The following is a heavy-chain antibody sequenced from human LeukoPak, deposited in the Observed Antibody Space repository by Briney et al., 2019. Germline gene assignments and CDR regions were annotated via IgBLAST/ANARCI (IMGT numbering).Heavy chain of an antibody. CDR3: ARGSSAFDTYYYYYMDV. CDR1: GGSFRGYY. V-gene: IGHV4-34*01. D-gene: IGHD3-22*01. J-gene: IGHJ6*03. CDR2: INHSGST. Sequence: PSETLSLTCAVYGGSFRGYYWTWIRQPPGKGLEWIGEINHSGSTNYNPSLKSPVTISVDTSKNQFSLKLSSVTAADTAVYYCARGSSAFDTYYYYYMDVWSKGTTVTVSS.